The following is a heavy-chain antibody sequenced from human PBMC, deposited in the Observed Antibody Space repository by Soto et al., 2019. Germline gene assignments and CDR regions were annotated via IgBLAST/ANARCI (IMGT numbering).Heavy chain of an antibody. J-gene: IGHJ4*02. CDR1: GFTFSSYA. D-gene: IGHD3-10*01. Sequence: GGSLRLSCAASGFTFSSYAMSWVRQAPGKGLEWVSAISGSGGSTYYADSVKGRFTISRDNSKNTLYLQMNSLRAEDTAVYYCAKAFMVRAAIPYYFEYWGQGTLVNVSS. CDR3: AKAFMVRAAIPYYFEY. CDR2: ISGSGGST. V-gene: IGHV3-23*01.